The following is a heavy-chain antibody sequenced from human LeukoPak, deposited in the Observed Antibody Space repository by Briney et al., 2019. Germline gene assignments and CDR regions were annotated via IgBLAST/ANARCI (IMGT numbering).Heavy chain of an antibody. CDR3: AKAGGRAQTPFDP. CDR1: GITFSRHG. CDR2: ISDDGSDK. D-gene: IGHD2-15*01. V-gene: IGHV3-30*18. J-gene: IGHJ5*02. Sequence: GGSLRLSCAASGITFSRHGMHWVRQAPGKGLEWVTVISDDGSDKYYADSVKGRFTISRDNSKNTLYLQMNSLRAEDTAVYYCAKAGGRAQTPFDPWGQGTLVTVSS.